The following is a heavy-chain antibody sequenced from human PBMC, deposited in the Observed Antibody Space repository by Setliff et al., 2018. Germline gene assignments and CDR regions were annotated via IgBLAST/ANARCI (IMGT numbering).Heavy chain of an antibody. CDR1: GDTLSVYY. CDR2: SYSSGST. D-gene: IGHD3-22*01. J-gene: IGHJ6*03. V-gene: IGHV4-4*08. CDR3: ATNPPKGPSGGYYYDDPYYYYMDV. Sequence: SETLSLTCTVSGDTLSVYYWSWVRQSPGQGLEWIGYSYSSGSTNYNPSLESRVTILIDKSKNQFSLNLTSVTAADTAVYYCATNPPKGPSGGYYYDDPYYYYMDVWGKGTTVTVSS.